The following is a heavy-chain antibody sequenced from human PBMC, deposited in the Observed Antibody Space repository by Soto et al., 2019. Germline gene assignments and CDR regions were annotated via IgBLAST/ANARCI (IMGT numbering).Heavy chain of an antibody. J-gene: IGHJ4*02. CDR1: GGSISGSSYY. D-gene: IGHD3-10*01. Sequence: QLQLQESGPGLVKPSETLSLTCTVSGGSISGSSYYWAWIRQPPGKGLEWIGSIYFSGTTYYNPSLKSRVTISADTSKSQFSLRLSSVTAADTALYYCARGGKRVSMIRGFDYWGQGTLVTASS. V-gene: IGHV4-39*01. CDR2: IYFSGTT. CDR3: ARGGKRVSMIRGFDY.